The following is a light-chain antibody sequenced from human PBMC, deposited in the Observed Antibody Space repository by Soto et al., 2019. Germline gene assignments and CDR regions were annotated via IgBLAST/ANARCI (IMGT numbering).Light chain of an antibody. J-gene: IGLJ1*01. CDR1: SSNIGSNT. V-gene: IGLV1-44*01. Sequence: QSVLTQPPSASGTPGQRVTISCSGSSSNIGSNTINWYQQLPGTAPKLLIYSDIQRPSGVPDRFSGSKSGTSASLAISGLQSEDEADYYCATWDDSRNGYVFGAGTKVTVL. CDR3: ATWDDSRNGYV. CDR2: SDI.